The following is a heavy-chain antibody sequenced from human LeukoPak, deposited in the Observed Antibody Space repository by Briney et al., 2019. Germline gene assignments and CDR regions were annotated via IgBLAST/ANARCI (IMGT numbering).Heavy chain of an antibody. D-gene: IGHD2-2*01. Sequence: GGSLRLSCAASGFTFSSYWMSWVRQAPGKGLEWVANIKQDGSEKYYVDSVKGRFTISRDNAKNSLYLQMNSLRAEDTAVYYCAFTPGRYCSSTSCYSDYWGQGTLVTVSS. CDR1: GFTFSSYW. V-gene: IGHV3-7*01. J-gene: IGHJ4*02. CDR3: AFTPGRYCSSTSCYSDY. CDR2: IKQDGSEK.